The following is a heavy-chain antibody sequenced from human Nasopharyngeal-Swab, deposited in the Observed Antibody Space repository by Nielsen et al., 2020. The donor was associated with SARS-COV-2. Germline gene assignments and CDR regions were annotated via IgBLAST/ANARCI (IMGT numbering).Heavy chain of an antibody. CDR2: IYYSGST. V-gene: IGHV4-39*01. J-gene: IGHJ4*02. D-gene: IGHD6-19*01. Sequence: WIRQPPGKGLEWIGSIYYSGSTYYNPSLKSRVTISVDTSKNKFSLKLSSVTAADTAVYYCARRGIAVAGVDWGQGTLVTVSS. CDR3: ARRGIAVAGVD.